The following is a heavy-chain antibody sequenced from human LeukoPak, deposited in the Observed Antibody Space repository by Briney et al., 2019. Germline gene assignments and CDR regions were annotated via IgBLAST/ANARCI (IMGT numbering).Heavy chain of an antibody. J-gene: IGHJ3*02. V-gene: IGHV6-1*01. CDR1: GDSHSRNNAG. CDR2: TYCRSKWYS. CDR3: ARGGLISLANTRLGAFDI. Sequence: SQTLSLTCAISGDSHSRNNAGWNWIRQSPSRGLEWLGSTYCRSKWYSDFAPSVRNRITIDPDTSNNQSSLQLNSVTPEDTAIYYCARGGLISLANTRLGAFDIWGQGTMVSVSS. D-gene: IGHD5-12*01.